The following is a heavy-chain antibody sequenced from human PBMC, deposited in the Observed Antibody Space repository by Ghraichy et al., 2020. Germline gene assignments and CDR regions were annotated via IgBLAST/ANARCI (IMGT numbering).Heavy chain of an antibody. V-gene: IGHV3-66*01. CDR1: GFTVSSNY. CDR2: IYSGGST. D-gene: IGHD2-21*02. Sequence: GGSLRLSCAASGFTVSSNYMSWVRQAPGKGLEWVSVIYSGGSTYYADSVKGRFTISRDNSKNTLYLQMNSLRAEDTAVYYCAFCGGDCYSLAFDIWGQGTMVTVSS. CDR3: AFCGGDCYSLAFDI. J-gene: IGHJ3*02.